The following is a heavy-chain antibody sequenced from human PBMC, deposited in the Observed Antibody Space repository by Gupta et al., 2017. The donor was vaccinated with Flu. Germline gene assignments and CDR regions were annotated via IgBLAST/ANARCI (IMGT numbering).Heavy chain of an antibody. Sequence: EMQLVQSGGVVVQPGGSLRLSCAASGFTFDTYTMHWVRQAPGKGLEWISLIDWNGDTTYYADSVKGRFTLSKDNSRHSLYLQMNSLRTEDSAFYYCAKVLTVSGTIREGFFDLWGPGTLVTVSS. CDR1: GFTFDTYT. CDR3: AKVLTVSGTIREGFFDL. V-gene: IGHV3-43*01. J-gene: IGHJ2*01. D-gene: IGHD6-19*01. CDR2: IDWNGDTT.